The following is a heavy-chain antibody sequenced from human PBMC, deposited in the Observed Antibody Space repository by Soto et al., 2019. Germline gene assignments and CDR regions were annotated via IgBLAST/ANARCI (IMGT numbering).Heavy chain of an antibody. Sequence: QVQLVESGGGVVQPARSLRLSCAASGFTFSSYGMHWVRQAPGKGLEWVAVIRYDGSNKYYADSVTGRFTISRDNSQKTMYLQVNNLRAEDTAVYYCAREGGVVADIVLRVYAHPFYYYCMDVCGQGTTVTVS. CDR3: AREGGVVADIVLRVYAHPFYYYCMDV. D-gene: IGHD2-8*01. V-gene: IGHV3-33*01. CDR2: IRYDGSNK. CDR1: GFTFSSYG. J-gene: IGHJ6*02.